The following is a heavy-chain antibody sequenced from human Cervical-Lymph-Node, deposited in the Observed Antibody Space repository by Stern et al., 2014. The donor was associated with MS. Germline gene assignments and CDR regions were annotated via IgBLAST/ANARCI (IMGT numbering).Heavy chain of an antibody. CDR1: GYTFTGHY. CDR2: MNPNSGGT. CDR3: ASHPRRKFQSSYFLGLDV. V-gene: IGHV1-2*02. D-gene: IGHD2/OR15-2a*01. J-gene: IGHJ6*02. Sequence: SGASVKVSCKASGYTFTGHYLHWVRQAPGQGLEWMGWMNPNSGGTNYAQKFQGRVTMTRDTSISTAYMELSRLTSDDTAIYYCASHPRRKFQSSYFLGLDVWGQGTTVTVSS.